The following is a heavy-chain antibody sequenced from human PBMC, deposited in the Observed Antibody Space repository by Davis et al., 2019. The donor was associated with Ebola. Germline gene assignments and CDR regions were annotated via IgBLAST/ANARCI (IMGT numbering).Heavy chain of an antibody. V-gene: IGHV3-7*03. Sequence: GGSLRLSCAASGFTFSSYWMSWVRQAPGKGLEWVANIKQDGSEKYYVDSVKGRFTISRDNAKKSLYLQMNSLRAEDTAVYYCARGIAARWYYYGMDVWGQGTTVTVSS. CDR2: IKQDGSEK. J-gene: IGHJ6*02. D-gene: IGHD6-6*01. CDR1: GFTFSSYW. CDR3: ARGIAARWYYYGMDV.